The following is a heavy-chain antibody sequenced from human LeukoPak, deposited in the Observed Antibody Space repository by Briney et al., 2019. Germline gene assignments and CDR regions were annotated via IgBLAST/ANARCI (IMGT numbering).Heavy chain of an antibody. D-gene: IGHD2/OR15-2a*01. Sequence: GGSLRLSCAASGFTFSSYGMSWVRQAPGKGLEWVSAISGSGGSTYYADSVKGRFTISRDNSKDTLYLQLNSLRAEDTAVYYCASRESGGHYYMDVWGKGTTVTVSS. V-gene: IGHV3-23*01. J-gene: IGHJ6*03. CDR2: ISGSGGST. CDR1: GFTFSSYG. CDR3: ASRESGGHYYMDV.